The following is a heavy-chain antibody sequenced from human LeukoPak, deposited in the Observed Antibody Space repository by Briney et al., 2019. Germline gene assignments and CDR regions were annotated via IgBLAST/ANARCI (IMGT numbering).Heavy chain of an antibody. CDR3: AKLPYYYGSGRGDY. CDR2: ISGSGGST. Sequence: GGSLRLSCAASGFTFSSYAMSWVRQAPGKGLEWVSAISGSGGSTYYADSVKGRFTISRDNSKNTLYLQMNSLRAEDTAVYYCAKLPYYYGSGRGDYWGQGTLVTVSS. J-gene: IGHJ4*02. D-gene: IGHD3-10*01. V-gene: IGHV3-23*01. CDR1: GFTFSSYA.